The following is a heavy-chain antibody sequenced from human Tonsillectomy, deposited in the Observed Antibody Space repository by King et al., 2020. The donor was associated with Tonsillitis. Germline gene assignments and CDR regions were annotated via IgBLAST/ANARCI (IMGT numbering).Heavy chain of an antibody. CDR2: IIRTGRYI. CDR1: GFTFSNFD. CDR3: AKDKGADYYDSGRGAFDI. V-gene: IGHV3-21*01. J-gene: IGHJ3*02. D-gene: IGHD3-22*01. Sequence: VQLVESGGGLVKPGGSLRLSCATSGFTFSNFDMKWVRQAPGRGLEWVSTIIRTGRYIYYADSVKGRFTISKDKAGKSMFLRLNSLRVEDTAVYYCAKDKGADYYDSGRGAFDIWGKGTTVTVSS.